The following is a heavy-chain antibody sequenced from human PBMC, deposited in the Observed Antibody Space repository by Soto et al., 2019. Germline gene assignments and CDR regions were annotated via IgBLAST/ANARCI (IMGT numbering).Heavy chain of an antibody. CDR2: INAGNGNT. J-gene: IGHJ1*01. CDR1: GYTFTRYA. D-gene: IGHD5-12*01. CDR3: ATHIVAFY. V-gene: IGHV1-3*01. Sequence: ASVKVSCRASGYTFTRYASHWVRQAPGQRLEWMGWINAGNGNTNYSQKFQGRVIITRDTSAGTAYMELRSLRYDDTAVYYCATHIVAFYWGQRTLFAVSS.